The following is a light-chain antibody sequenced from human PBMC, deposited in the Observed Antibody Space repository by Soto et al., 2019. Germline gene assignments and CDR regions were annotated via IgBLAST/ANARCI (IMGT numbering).Light chain of an antibody. Sequence: EIVLTQSPATLSLSPGERATLSCRASQSVSSYLAWYQQKPGQAPRLLIYDASNRATGIPARFSGSGSGTDFTLTIGGLDPEDFACYYCQERSNSRTFGGGTKVEIK. CDR3: QERSNSRT. CDR2: DAS. V-gene: IGKV3-11*01. J-gene: IGKJ4*01. CDR1: QSVSSY.